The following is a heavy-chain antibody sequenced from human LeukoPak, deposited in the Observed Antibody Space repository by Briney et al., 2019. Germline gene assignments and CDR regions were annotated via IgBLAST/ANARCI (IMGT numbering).Heavy chain of an antibody. V-gene: IGHV4-39*07. CDR1: GGSISSSSYY. CDR3: ARASVVSRTAFDY. J-gene: IGHJ4*02. D-gene: IGHD3-22*01. CDR2: IYYSGST. Sequence: SETLSLTCTVSGGSISSSSYYWGWIRQPPGKGLEWIGSIYYSGSTYYNTSLKSRVTISVDTSKNQFSLKLSSVTAADTAVYYCARASVVSRTAFDYWGQGTLVTVSS.